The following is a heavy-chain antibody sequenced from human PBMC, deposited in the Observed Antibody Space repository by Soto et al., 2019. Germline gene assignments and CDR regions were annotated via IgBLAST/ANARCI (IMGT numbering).Heavy chain of an antibody. CDR2: LYYSGNT. J-gene: IGHJ5*02. CDR1: GGSISSFNYF. CDR3: ARGGCSTFNWCDP. V-gene: IGHV4-39*01. Sequence: QLQLQESGPGLVKPSETLSLTCTVSGGSISSFNYFWGWIRQPPGKGLEWIGSLYYSGNTYYNPSLESRVTISVDTSKKQGTLTLRSVTAADTAVYYCARGGCSTFNWCDPWGQGTLFTVS. D-gene: IGHD2-2*01.